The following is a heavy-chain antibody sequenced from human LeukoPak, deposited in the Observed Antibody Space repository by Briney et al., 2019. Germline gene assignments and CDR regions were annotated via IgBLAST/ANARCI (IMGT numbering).Heavy chain of an antibody. J-gene: IGHJ4*02. CDR2: ISSSSSSI. Sequence: PGGSLRLSCAASGFTFSSYSMKWVRQAPAKGLHWVSYISSSSSSIYYADSVKGRFTISRDNAKNSLYLQMNSLRDEDTAVYYCARRHSSGWYCFDYWGQGTLVTVSS. V-gene: IGHV3-48*02. CDR3: ARRHSSGWYCFDY. D-gene: IGHD6-19*01. CDR1: GFTFSSYS.